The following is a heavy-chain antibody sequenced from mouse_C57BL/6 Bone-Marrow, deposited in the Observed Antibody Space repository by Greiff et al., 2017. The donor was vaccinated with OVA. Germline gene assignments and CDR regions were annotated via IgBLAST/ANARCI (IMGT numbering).Heavy chain of an antibody. V-gene: IGHV5-4*01. CDR2: ISDGGSYT. CDR1: GFTFSSYA. CDR3: AREEGWLPYAY. J-gene: IGHJ3*01. Sequence: EVHLVESGGGLVKPGGSLKLSCAASGFTFSSYAMSWVRQTPEKRLEWVATISDGGSYTYYPDNVQGRFTITRDTAKNNLYLQMSHMKSEDTAMYYCAREEGWLPYAYWGQGTLVTVSA. D-gene: IGHD2-3*01.